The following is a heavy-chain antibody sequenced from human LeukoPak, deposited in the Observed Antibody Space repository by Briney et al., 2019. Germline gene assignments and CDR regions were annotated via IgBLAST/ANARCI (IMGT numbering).Heavy chain of an antibody. D-gene: IGHD5-24*01. CDR2: IGTTSGAI. V-gene: IGHV3-48*04. CDR3: VRDGDAYNFDF. J-gene: IGHJ4*02. CDR1: GFTFNAFG. Sequence: GGSLRLSCAASGFTFNAFGMNWVRQAPGKGLEWVSYIGTTSGAIYYADSVKGRFTISRDNARNTLSLHMISLRAEDTAVYFCVRDGDAYNFDFWGQGVLVTVSS.